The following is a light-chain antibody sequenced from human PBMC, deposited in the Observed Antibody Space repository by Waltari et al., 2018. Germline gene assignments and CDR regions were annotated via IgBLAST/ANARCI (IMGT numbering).Light chain of an antibody. Sequence: DIQMTQSPSTLSASVGDRVTITCRASQSISWWLAWFQQKPGKAPKLLIYKASSLQSGVPSRFSGSGFGTEFTLTISSLQADDFATYCCQDYNSYTFGQGTKVEVK. V-gene: IGKV1-5*03. CDR1: QSISWW. CDR2: KAS. J-gene: IGKJ1*01. CDR3: QDYNSYT.